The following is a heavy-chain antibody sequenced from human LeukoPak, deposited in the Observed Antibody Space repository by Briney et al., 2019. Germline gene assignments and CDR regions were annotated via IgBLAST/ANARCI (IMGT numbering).Heavy chain of an antibody. CDR3: ARAGYSSSWYDSPYYFDY. CDR1: GGSISSYY. J-gene: IGHJ4*02. Sequence: PSETLSLTCTVSGGSISSYYWSWIRQPAGKGLEWIGRIYTSGSTNYDPSLKSRVTMSVDTSKNQFSLKLSSVTAADTAVYYCARAGYSSSWYDSPYYFDYWGQGTLVTVSP. D-gene: IGHD6-13*01. CDR2: IYTSGST. V-gene: IGHV4-4*07.